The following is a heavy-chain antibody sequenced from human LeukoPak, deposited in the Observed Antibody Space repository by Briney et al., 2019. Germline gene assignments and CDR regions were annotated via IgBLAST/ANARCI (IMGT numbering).Heavy chain of an antibody. D-gene: IGHD2-15*01. CDR1: GGSISSHH. V-gene: IGHV4-59*11. J-gene: IGHJ6*02. CDR2: IYYSGST. CDR3: ARGPVVVAATPYYYYGMDV. Sequence: SETLSLTCTVSGGSISSHHWSWIRQPPGKGLEWIGYIYYSGSTNYNPSLKSRVTISVDTSKNQFSLKLSSVTAADTAVYYCARGPVVVAATPYYYYGMDVWGQGTTVTVSS.